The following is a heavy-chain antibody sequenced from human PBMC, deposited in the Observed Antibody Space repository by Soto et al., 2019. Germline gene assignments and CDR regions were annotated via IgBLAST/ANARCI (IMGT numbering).Heavy chain of an antibody. J-gene: IGHJ4*02. D-gene: IGHD4-17*01. V-gene: IGHV3-48*03. Sequence: PGGSLRLSCTASGFTFSSYEMNWVRQAPGKGLEWVSYISSSDSTIYYADSVKGRFTISRDNAKNSLFLQMNSLRAEDTAVYYCARAYGDYVPFDYWGQGTLVTVSS. CDR2: ISSSDSTI. CDR3: ARAYGDYVPFDY. CDR1: GFTFSSYE.